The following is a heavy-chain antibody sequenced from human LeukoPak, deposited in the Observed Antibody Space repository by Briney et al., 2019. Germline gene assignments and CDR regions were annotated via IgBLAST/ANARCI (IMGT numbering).Heavy chain of an antibody. V-gene: IGHV3-43D*04. J-gene: IGHJ4*02. CDR1: GFTFDDYA. D-gene: IGHD2-2*01. CDR3: AKGMIVVVPASPFDY. CDR2: ISWDGGST. Sequence: GGSLRLSCAASGFTFDDYAMHWVRQAPGKGLEWVSLISWDGGSTYYADPVKGRFTIFRDNRKHSLYLQMNSLRAEDTALYYCAKGMIVVVPASPFDYWRQGTLLTVSS.